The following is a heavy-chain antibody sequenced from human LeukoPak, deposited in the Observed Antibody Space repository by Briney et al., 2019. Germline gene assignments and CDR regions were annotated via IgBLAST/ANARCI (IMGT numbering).Heavy chain of an antibody. J-gene: IGHJ5*02. Sequence: GASVKVSCKASGGTFSSYAISWVRQAPGQGLEWMGGIIPIFGTANYAQKFQGRVTITADESTSTAYMELSRLRSDDTAVYYCARVGATYSGDPWGQGTLVTVSS. CDR3: ARVGATYSGDP. CDR1: GGTFSSYA. CDR2: IIPIFGTA. D-gene: IGHD1-26*01. V-gene: IGHV1-69*13.